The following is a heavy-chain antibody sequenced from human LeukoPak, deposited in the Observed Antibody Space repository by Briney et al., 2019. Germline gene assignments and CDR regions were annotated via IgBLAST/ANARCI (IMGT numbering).Heavy chain of an antibody. CDR2: ISTSGSTI. D-gene: IGHD6-6*01. CDR1: GFTFSDYY. V-gene: IGHV3-11*04. Sequence: GGSLRLSCAGSGFTFSDYYMSWIRQAPGKGLEWVSYISTSGSTIYYADSVKGRFTISRDNAKNPLYLQMNSLRAEDTAVYYCARDGPVPLRPQYYFDYWGQGTLVTVSS. CDR3: ARDGPVPLRPQYYFDY. J-gene: IGHJ4*02.